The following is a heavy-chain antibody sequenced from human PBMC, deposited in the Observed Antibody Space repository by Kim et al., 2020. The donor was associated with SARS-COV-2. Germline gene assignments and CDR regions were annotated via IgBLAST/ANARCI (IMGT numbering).Heavy chain of an antibody. CDR3: ARGGGDSGGKAKFDY. Sequence: SETLSLTCTVSGGSINNYYWSWIRQPAGKGLEWIGRIYASGTTNYNPSLKSRDTMSVDTSKNQFSLNLSSVTAADTAVYYCARGGGDSGGKAKFDYWGQGTLVTASS. CDR1: GGSINNYY. CDR2: IYASGTT. D-gene: IGHD6-19*01. V-gene: IGHV4-4*07. J-gene: IGHJ4*02.